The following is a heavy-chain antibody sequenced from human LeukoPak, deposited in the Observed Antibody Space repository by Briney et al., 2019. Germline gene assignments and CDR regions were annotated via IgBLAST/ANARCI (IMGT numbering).Heavy chain of an antibody. CDR1: RYTLTELS. J-gene: IGHJ5*02. D-gene: IGHD6-13*01. Sequence: ASVKVSCKVSRYTLTELSMHWVRQAPGKGLEWMGGFDPEDGETIYAQKFQGRVTMTEDTSTDTAYMELSSLRSEDTAVYYCAVGLIAAPGWFDPWGQGTLVTVSS. CDR3: AVGLIAAPGWFDP. V-gene: IGHV1-24*01. CDR2: FDPEDGET.